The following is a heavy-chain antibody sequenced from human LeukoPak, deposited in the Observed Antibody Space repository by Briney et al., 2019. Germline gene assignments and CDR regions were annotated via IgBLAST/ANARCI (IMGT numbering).Heavy chain of an antibody. CDR3: ARGTSHGDGGY. D-gene: IGHD4-17*01. J-gene: IGHJ4*02. CDR1: GGSFSGFY. Sequence: SETLSLTCAVYGGSFSGFYWNWIRQPPGKGLEWIGYIYYSGSTNYNPSLKSRVTISVDTSKNQFSLKLSSVTAADTAVYYCARGTSHGDGGYWGQGTLVTVSS. CDR2: IYYSGST. V-gene: IGHV4-59*01.